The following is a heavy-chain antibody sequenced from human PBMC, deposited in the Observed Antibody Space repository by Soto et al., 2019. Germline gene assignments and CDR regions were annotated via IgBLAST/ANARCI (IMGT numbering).Heavy chain of an antibody. CDR1: GYTFTNHD. CDR2: MNPNSGNT. D-gene: IGHD3-16*01. V-gene: IGHV1-8*01. CDR3: ARQDYGPTDY. Sequence: QVPLVQSGAEVKKPGASVKVSCKASGYTFTNHDISWVRQATGQGLEWMGWMNPNSGNTGYAHKFQGRVTLTRDTSMSTAYMELNSLGSDGTAVYYCARQDYGPTDYWGQGTLVTVSS. J-gene: IGHJ4*02.